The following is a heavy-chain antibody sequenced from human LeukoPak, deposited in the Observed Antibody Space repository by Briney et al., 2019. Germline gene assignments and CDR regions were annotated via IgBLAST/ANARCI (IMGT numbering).Heavy chain of an antibody. CDR3: ASGVVVPAAFMDV. CDR2: IYYSGST. J-gene: IGHJ6*03. D-gene: IGHD2-2*01. V-gene: IGHV4-59*01. Sequence: PSETLSLTCTVSGGSISSYYWSWIRQPPGKGLEWIGYIYYSGSTNYNPSLKSRVTISVDTSKNQFSLKVSSVTAADTAVYYCASGVVVPAAFMDVWGKGTTVTVSS. CDR1: GGSISSYY.